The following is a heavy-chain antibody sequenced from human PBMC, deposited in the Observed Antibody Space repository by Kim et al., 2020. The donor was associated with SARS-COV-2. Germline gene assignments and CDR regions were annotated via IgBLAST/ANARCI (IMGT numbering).Heavy chain of an antibody. CDR3: AKGEWELLTLIGWFDP. CDR2: ISGSGGST. V-gene: IGHV3-23*01. J-gene: IGHJ5*02. CDR1: GFTFSSYA. D-gene: IGHD1-26*01. Sequence: GGSLRLSCAASGFTFSSYAMSWVRQAPGKGLEWVSAISGSGGSTYYADSVKGRFTISRDNSKNTLYLQMNSLRAEDTAVYYCAKGEWELLTLIGWFDPWGQGTLVTVSS.